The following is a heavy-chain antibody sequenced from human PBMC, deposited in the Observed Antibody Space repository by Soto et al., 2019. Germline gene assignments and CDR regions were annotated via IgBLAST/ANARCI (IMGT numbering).Heavy chain of an antibody. CDR3: ARDSRWLQHVYFHY. Sequence: EVQLVESGGGLVQPGGSLRLSCAASGFTFSSYSMNWVRQAPGKGLEWVSYISSSSSTIYYADSVKGRFTISRDNAQNSLYLQMNSLRDEDTAVYYCARDSRWLQHVYFHYWVQGTLVTVSS. V-gene: IGHV3-48*02. CDR1: GFTFSSYS. CDR2: ISSSSSTI. J-gene: IGHJ4*02. D-gene: IGHD5-12*01.